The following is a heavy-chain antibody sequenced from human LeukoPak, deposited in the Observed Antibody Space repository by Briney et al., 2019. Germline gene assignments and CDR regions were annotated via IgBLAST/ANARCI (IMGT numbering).Heavy chain of an antibody. D-gene: IGHD6-19*01. Sequence: AGGSLRLSCAASGFTFSSYGMRWVRQAPGKGLEWVAFIRYDGSNKYYADPVKGRFTISRDNSKNTLYLQMNSLRAEDTAVYYCAKGDSSGWYVFWFDPWGQGTLVTVSS. CDR1: GFTFSSYG. CDR2: IRYDGSNK. V-gene: IGHV3-30*02. J-gene: IGHJ5*02. CDR3: AKGDSSGWYVFWFDP.